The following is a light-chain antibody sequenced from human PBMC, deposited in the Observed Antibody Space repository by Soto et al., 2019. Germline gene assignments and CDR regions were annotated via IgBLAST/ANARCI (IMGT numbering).Light chain of an antibody. V-gene: IGKV3-15*01. CDR2: GAS. CDR1: QSISRN. Sequence: EIVMTQSPPTLSLSPGERATLSCRASQSISRNLAWFQQKPGQAPPLLIFGASTRAAGIPARFSGSGSGTEFTLTISGLQSEDYADYFWHQYENWPKTFGQGTKVEV. CDR3: HQYENWPKT. J-gene: IGKJ1*01.